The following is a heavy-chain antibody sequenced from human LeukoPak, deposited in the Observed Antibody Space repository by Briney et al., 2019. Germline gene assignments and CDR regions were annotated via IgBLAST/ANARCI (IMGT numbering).Heavy chain of an antibody. Sequence: GGSFTPPFPALGFTFISKPWGGVGQAQGRGGDGAAPIIGSGGSTYYADSVKGRFTISRDNSKNTLYLQMNSLRAEDTAVYYCAKDGLYIVVVPAAMRVDYWGQGTLVTVSS. CDR2: IIGSGGST. D-gene: IGHD2-2*01. V-gene: IGHV3-23*01. CDR1: GFTFISKP. CDR3: AKDGLYIVVVPAAMRVDY. J-gene: IGHJ4*02.